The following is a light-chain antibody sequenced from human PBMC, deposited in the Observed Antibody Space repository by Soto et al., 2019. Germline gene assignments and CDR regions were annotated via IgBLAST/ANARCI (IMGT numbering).Light chain of an antibody. Sequence: VLPQSPGTLSLSPGDSASLSCRASQNLSRYFLAWYQHKPGQAHRLLISGASRRATGIPDRFSGAGSGTDFTLTISRLEPEDFALYYCQQHDILPITVGQGTRLEI. CDR1: QNLSRYF. CDR2: GAS. V-gene: IGKV3-20*01. J-gene: IGKJ5*01. CDR3: QQHDILPIT.